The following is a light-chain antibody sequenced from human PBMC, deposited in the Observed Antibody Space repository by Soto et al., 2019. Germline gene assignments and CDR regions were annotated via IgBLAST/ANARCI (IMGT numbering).Light chain of an antibody. CDR3: HVWDSDRDHPV. Sequence: SYELTQPPSVSVSPGQTATITCSGDALPRHYSYWYQQRPGQAPTLVIYQETERPSDIPERFSGSNYGNTATLTISSVEAGDEADYYCHVWDSDRDHPVFGGGTKLTVL. CDR1: ALPRHY. J-gene: IGLJ2*01. CDR2: QET. V-gene: IGLV3-25*02.